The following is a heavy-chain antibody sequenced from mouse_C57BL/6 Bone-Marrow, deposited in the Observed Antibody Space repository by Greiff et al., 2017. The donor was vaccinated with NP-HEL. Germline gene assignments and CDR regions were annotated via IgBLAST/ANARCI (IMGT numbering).Heavy chain of an antibody. Sequence: VQLKQSGPELVKPGASVKIPCKASGYTFTDYNMDWVKQSHGKSLEWIGDINPNNGGTIYNQKFKGKATLTVDKSSSTAYMELRSLTSEDTAVYYCATVAPYAMDYWGQGTSVTVSS. V-gene: IGHV1-18*01. CDR1: GYTFTDYN. CDR2: INPNNGGT. D-gene: IGHD1-1*01. J-gene: IGHJ4*01. CDR3: ATVAPYAMDY.